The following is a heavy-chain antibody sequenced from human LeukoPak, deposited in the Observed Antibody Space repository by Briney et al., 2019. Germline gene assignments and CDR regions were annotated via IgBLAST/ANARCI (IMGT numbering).Heavy chain of an antibody. Sequence: GGSLRLSCAASGFTFSSYAMSWVRQAPGKGLEWVGFIRSKAYGGTTEYAASVKGRFTISRDDSKSIAYLQMNSLKTEDTAVYYCTRDLDYNYYYYYMDVWGKGTAVTVSS. CDR3: TRDLDYNYYYYYMDV. J-gene: IGHJ6*03. V-gene: IGHV3-49*04. CDR1: GFTFSSYA. CDR2: IRSKAYGGTT. D-gene: IGHD4-11*01.